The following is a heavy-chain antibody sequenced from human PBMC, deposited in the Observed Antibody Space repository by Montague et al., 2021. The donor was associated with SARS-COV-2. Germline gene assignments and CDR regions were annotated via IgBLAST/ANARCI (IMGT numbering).Heavy chain of an antibody. CDR1: GGSISSSHW. J-gene: IGHJ4*02. V-gene: IGHV4-4*02. Sequence: SETLSLTCAVSGGSISSSHWFTWVRQPPGKGLEWIGDIYDSETINYNPSLKRRVTISVDRTKNQLSLKLSSVTAADTAVYYCARGPDSSGYYNDFDYWGQGTLVTVPS. CDR2: IYDSETI. D-gene: IGHD3-22*01. CDR3: ARGPDSSGYYNDFDY.